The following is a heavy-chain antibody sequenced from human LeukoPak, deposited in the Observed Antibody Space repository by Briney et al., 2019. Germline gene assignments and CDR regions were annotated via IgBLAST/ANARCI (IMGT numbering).Heavy chain of an antibody. J-gene: IGHJ5*02. V-gene: IGHV4-30-4*07. Sequence: SETLSLTFAVSGVAISRGGYAWNWIRQPPGKGLEWIAYIYHSGTTYSNPSLNNRATLSVDTTKNQFSLKLSSVTAADTAVYYCVRGRYSSGWFKDENWFDPWGQGVPVTVSS. D-gene: IGHD6-19*01. CDR2: IYHSGTT. CDR3: VRGRYSSGWFKDENWFDP. CDR1: GVAISRGGYA.